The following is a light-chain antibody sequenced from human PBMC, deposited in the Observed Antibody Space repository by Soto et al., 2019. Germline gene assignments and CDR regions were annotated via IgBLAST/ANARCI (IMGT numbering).Light chain of an antibody. CDR2: AAS. CDR1: QDISNY. Sequence: DIQMTQSPSSLSASVGDRVTITCRASQDISNYLAWYQQKPGKVPKPLIYAASTLQSGVPSRFSGSGSGTDFTLTISSLQPEDVATYYCQKYNSAPRTFGQGTKVDIK. J-gene: IGKJ1*01. V-gene: IGKV1-27*01. CDR3: QKYNSAPRT.